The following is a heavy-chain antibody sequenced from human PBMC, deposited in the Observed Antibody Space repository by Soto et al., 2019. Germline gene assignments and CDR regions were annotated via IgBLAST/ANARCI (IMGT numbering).Heavy chain of an antibody. CDR1: GGSISGSYYY. CDR2: VFYTGFT. D-gene: IGHD1-20*01. CDR3: ASSQKGFNWNYFDH. V-gene: IGHV4-39*01. J-gene: IGHJ4*02. Sequence: TETLSLTCAVSGGSISGSYYYWGWLRQSPGRGPEWIGSVFYTGFTSYNPSLESRVSVSVDTSKNQFSLKVSAVTAADTAVYYCASSQKGFNWNYFDHWGQGALVTVSS.